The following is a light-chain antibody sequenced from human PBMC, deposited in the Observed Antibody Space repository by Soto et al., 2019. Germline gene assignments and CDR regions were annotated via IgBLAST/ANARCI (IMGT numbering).Light chain of an antibody. Sequence: QSVLTQPPSVSGAPGQRVTISCTGSSSNIGAGYDVHWYQQRPGAAPKLLISANINRPSGVPDRFSGSKSGTSASLASTGLQADDEGDYYCQSYDSTLSDRYVFGTGTKLTVL. CDR1: SSNIGAGYD. CDR3: QSYDSTLSDRYV. V-gene: IGLV1-40*01. CDR2: ANI. J-gene: IGLJ1*01.